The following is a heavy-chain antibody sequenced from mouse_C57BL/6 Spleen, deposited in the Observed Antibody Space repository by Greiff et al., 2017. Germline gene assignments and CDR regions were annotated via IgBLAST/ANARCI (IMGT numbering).Heavy chain of an antibody. V-gene: IGHV1-82*01. D-gene: IGHD1-1*01. CDR3: ARKGLRYYFDY. J-gene: IGHJ2*01. Sequence: VKVVESGPELVKPGASVKISCKASGYAFSSSWMNWVKQRPGKGLEWIGRIYPGDGDTNYNGKFKGKATLTADKSSSTAYMQLSSLTSEDSAVYFGARKGLRYYFDYWGQGTTLTVSS. CDR2: IYPGDGDT. CDR1: GYAFSSSW.